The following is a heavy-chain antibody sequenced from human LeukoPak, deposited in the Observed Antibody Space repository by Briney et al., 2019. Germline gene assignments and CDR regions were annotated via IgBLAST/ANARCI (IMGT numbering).Heavy chain of an antibody. D-gene: IGHD6-13*01. CDR1: GFSFTNAW. Sequence: GGSLRLSCADSGFSFTNAWMSGVRQAPGKGLEWVSYISSSGSTIYYADSVKGRFTISRDNAKNSLYLQMNSLRAEDTAVYYCARVLRYSSSWYLGYWGQGTLVSVSS. V-gene: IGHV3-48*03. J-gene: IGHJ4*02. CDR3: ARVLRYSSSWYLGY. CDR2: ISSSGSTI.